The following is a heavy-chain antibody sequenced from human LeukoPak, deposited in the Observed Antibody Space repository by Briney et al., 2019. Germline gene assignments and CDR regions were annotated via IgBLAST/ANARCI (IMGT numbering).Heavy chain of an antibody. CDR2: IYNDGRT. Sequence: GGSLRLSCAASGFTVNNKYMTWVRQAPGKGLEWVSLIYNDGRTYYADSVKGRCTISRDNAKSSLYLQMNSLRVEDTALYYCAREVATMDYYYYMDVWGKGTTVTVSS. D-gene: IGHD5-12*01. J-gene: IGHJ6*03. CDR1: GFTVNNKY. CDR3: AREVATMDYYYYMDV. V-gene: IGHV3-53*01.